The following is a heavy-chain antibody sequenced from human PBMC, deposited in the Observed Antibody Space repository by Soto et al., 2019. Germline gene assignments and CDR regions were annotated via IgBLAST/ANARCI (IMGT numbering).Heavy chain of an antibody. V-gene: IGHV3-33*08. Sequence: QVQLLESGGGVVQPGRSLRLSCAASGFTFSDYDMHWARQAPGRGLEWLSVIYNGKSQTYYANSVKGRFTISRDNSKNTFILQMYRLRAEDTAVYYCVRELMKSGVRMYLDSWGQGTLVTVSS. CDR3: VRELMKSGVRMYLDS. CDR2: IYNGKSQT. J-gene: IGHJ4*02. D-gene: IGHD3-3*01. CDR1: GFTFSDYD.